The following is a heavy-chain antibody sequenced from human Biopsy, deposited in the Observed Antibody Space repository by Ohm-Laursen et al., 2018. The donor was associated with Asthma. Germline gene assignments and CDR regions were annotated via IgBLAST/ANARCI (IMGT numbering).Heavy chain of an antibody. J-gene: IGHJ5*02. Sequence: RSLRLSCSASGFMFRSFGMHWVRQAPGKGLEWVAGIFFDGSNKYYADSVKGRFTISRDNSKDTLYLQVNSLRGDDTAVYYCARGQKSAGDRWFDPWGQGTLVTVSS. V-gene: IGHV3-30*03. CDR1: GFMFRSFG. CDR3: ARGQKSAGDRWFDP. D-gene: IGHD6-13*01. CDR2: IFFDGSNK.